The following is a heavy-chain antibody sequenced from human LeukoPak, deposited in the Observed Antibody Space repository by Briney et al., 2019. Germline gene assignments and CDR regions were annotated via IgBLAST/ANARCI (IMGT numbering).Heavy chain of an antibody. CDR1: GGSISSYY. CDR3: ARDSYSSGWSPGDFDY. D-gene: IGHD6-19*01. V-gene: IGHV4-4*07. J-gene: IGHJ4*02. Sequence: SETLSLTCTVSGGSISSYYWSWIRQPAGKGLEWIWRIYTSGSTNYNPSLKSRVTISVDKSKNQFSLKLSSVTAADTAVYYCARDSYSSGWSPGDFDYWGQGTLVTVSS. CDR2: IYTSGST.